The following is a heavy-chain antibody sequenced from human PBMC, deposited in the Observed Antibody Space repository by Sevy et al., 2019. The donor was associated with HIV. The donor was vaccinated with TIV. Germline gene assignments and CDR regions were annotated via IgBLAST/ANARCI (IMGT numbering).Heavy chain of an antibody. CDR3: ARDWAPGYYYDAIGVKRDYYFDY. Sequence: ASVKVSCKASDYTFSTQGFNWVRQAPGQGLEWMGWISAYNGNTKNAQKFQGRVTMTTDTSTSTAYMELRSLTSDDTAVYYCARDWAPGYYYDAIGVKRDYYFDYWGQGTLVTVSS. CDR1: DYTFSTQG. D-gene: IGHD3-22*01. J-gene: IGHJ4*02. V-gene: IGHV1-18*01. CDR2: ISAYNGNT.